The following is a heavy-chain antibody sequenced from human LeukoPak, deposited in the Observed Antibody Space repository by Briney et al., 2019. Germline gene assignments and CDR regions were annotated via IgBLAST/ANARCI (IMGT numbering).Heavy chain of an antibody. CDR3: ARGGWYSGRD. CDR1: GGSFSGYY. D-gene: IGHD6-19*01. CDR2: INHSGST. Sequence: SETLSLTCAVYGGSFSGYYWSWIRQPPGKGLEWIGEINHSGSTNYNPSLKSRVTMSVDTSKNHFSLKLTSVTAADTAVYYCARGGWYSGRDWGQGTLVTVSS. J-gene: IGHJ4*02. V-gene: IGHV4-34*01.